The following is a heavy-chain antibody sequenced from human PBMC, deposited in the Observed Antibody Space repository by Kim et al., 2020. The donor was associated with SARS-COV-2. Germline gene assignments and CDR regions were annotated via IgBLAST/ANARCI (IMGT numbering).Heavy chain of an antibody. CDR2: INAGNGNT. Sequence: ASVKVSCKASGYTFTSYAMHWVRQAPGQRLEWMGWINAGNGNTKYSQKFQGRVTITRDTSASTAYMELSSLRSEDTAVYYCARVSTMVRGVIITNYGMDVWGQGTTVTVSS. CDR1: GYTFTSYA. J-gene: IGHJ6*02. V-gene: IGHV1-3*01. CDR3: ARVSTMVRGVIITNYGMDV. D-gene: IGHD3-10*01.